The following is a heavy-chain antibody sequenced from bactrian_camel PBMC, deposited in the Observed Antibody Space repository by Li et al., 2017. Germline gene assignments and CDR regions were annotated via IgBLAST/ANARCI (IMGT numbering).Heavy chain of an antibody. D-gene: IGHD1*01. Sequence: HVQLVESGGDSVQAGESLRLSCVASGYTLPMNMGWFRRLPGQEREGVAAIAGDGRTDYADTVKGRATISRDGAKNIIALEMDSLKPEDTATYYCAADLVTDEPSLVEREYYYWGQGTQVTVS. V-gene: IGHV3S53*01. CDR2: IAGDGRT. CDR1: GYTLPMN. CDR3: AADLVTDEPSLVEREYYY. J-gene: IGHJ4*01.